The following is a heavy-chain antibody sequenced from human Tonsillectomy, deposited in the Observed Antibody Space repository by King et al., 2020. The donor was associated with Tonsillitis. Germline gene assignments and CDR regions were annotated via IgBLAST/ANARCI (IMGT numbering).Heavy chain of an antibody. D-gene: IGHD3-9*01. CDR2: ISTYNGNT. Sequence: QLVQSGAEVKKPGASGKVSCKASGYTFTNYGITWVRQAPGQGLEWMGWISTYNGNTNYAQKLQGRVTMTTDTSTSTAYMELRSLRSDDTAVYYCARDGNILTGYYRYYYYGMDVWGQGTTVTVSS. V-gene: IGHV1-18*04. CDR3: ARDGNILTGYYRYYYYGMDV. J-gene: IGHJ6*02. CDR1: GYTFTNYG.